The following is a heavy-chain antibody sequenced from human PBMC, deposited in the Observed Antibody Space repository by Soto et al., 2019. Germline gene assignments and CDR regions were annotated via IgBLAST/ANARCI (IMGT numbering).Heavy chain of an antibody. J-gene: IGHJ4*02. V-gene: IGHV3-23*01. CDR3: AKDRGYCSSTSCYGYYFDY. CDR2: ISGSGGST. CDR1: GFTFSSYA. D-gene: IGHD2-2*01. Sequence: EVQLLESGGGLVQPGGSLRLSCAASGFTFSSYAMSWVRQAPGKGLEWVSAISGSGGSTYYADSVKGRFTISRYNSKNTLYLQMNSLRAEDTAVYYCAKDRGYCSSTSCYGYYFDYWGQGTLVTVSS.